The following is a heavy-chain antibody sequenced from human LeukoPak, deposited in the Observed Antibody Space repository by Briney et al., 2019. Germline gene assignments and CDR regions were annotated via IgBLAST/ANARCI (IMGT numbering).Heavy chain of an antibody. V-gene: IGHV1-69*04. CDR1: GGTFSSYA. CDR3: ATINTVTSRGWSDV. D-gene: IGHD4-17*01. Sequence: GASAKVSCKASGGTFSSYAISWVRQAPGQGLEWMGRIIPILGIANYAQKFQGRVTITADKSTSTAYMELSSLRSEDTAVYYCATINTVTSRGWSDVWGQGTTVTVSS. CDR2: IIPILGIA. J-gene: IGHJ6*02.